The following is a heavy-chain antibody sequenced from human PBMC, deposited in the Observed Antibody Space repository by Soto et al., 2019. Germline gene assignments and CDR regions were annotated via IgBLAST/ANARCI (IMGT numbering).Heavy chain of an antibody. D-gene: IGHD6-6*01. V-gene: IGHV3-30-3*01. Sequence: QVQLVESGGGVVQPGRSLRLSCAASGFTFSSYAMHWVRQAPGKGLEWVAVISYDGSNKYYADSVKGRFTISRDNSKNTLYLQMNSLRAEDTAVYYCARDCGSSAPYYYYGMDVWGQGTTVTVSS. CDR3: ARDCGSSAPYYYYGMDV. J-gene: IGHJ6*02. CDR1: GFTFSSYA. CDR2: ISYDGSNK.